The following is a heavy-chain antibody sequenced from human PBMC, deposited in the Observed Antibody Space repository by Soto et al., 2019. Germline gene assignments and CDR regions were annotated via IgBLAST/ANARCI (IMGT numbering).Heavy chain of an antibody. CDR2: INDVSDAI. CDR1: GFIFRTCS. V-gene: IGHV3-48*02. J-gene: IGHJ4*02. D-gene: IGHD2-15*01. Sequence: GGSLRLSCSASGFIFRTCSMSWVRHVPGKGLEWLSYINDVSDAIFYADSVKGRFTISRDNARNLLFLHMTSLRDDDTAVHYCARDRPGNSALDSWGQGTLVTVYS. CDR3: ARDRPGNSALDS.